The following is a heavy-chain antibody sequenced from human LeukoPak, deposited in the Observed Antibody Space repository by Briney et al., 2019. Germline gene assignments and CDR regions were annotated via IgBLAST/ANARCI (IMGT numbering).Heavy chain of an antibody. Sequence: GGSLRLSCAASGFTFSSYAMSWVRQAPGKGLEWVSAISGSGGSTYYADSVKGRFTISRDNSKNTLYLQMNNLRAEDTAVYYCAKYERNDFRKEFDSWGQGTLVTVSS. D-gene: IGHD1-1*01. CDR3: AKYERNDFRKEFDS. CDR1: GFTFSSYA. V-gene: IGHV3-23*01. CDR2: ISGSGGST. J-gene: IGHJ4*02.